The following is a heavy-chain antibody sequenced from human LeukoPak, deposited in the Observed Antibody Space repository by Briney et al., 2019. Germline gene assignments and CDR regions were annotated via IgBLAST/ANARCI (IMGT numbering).Heavy chain of an antibody. CDR3: SSKWELLY. J-gene: IGHJ4*02. Sequence: PGGSLRLSCTTSGFTFSDYAMSWVRQAPGKGLEWVGFIRSKAYGGTTEYAASVKGRFTISRDDSKSIAYLQMNSLKTEDTAVYYCSSKWELLYWGQGTLVTVSS. V-gene: IGHV3-49*04. CDR2: IRSKAYGGTT. D-gene: IGHD1-26*01. CDR1: GFTFSDYA.